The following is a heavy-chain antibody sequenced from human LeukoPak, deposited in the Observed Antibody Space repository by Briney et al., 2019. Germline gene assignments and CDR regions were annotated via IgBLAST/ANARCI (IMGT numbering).Heavy chain of an antibody. J-gene: IGHJ6*02. V-gene: IGHV3-74*03. CDR1: GFTFTDYS. CDR2: ISSDGSST. D-gene: IGHD1-1*01. CDR3: ARFWNHGMDV. Sequence: PGGSLRLSCAASGFTFTDYSINWVRQAPGKGLVWVSRISSDGSSTMYADSVKGRFTISRDNAKNTLYLQMNSLRAEDTAVYYCARFWNHGMDVWGQGTTVTVSS.